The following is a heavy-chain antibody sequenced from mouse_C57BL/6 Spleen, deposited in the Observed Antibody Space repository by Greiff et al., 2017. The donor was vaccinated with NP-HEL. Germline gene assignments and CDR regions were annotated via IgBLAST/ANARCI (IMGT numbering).Heavy chain of an antibody. J-gene: IGHJ2*01. V-gene: IGHV1-15*01. CDR3: TSYYYGSSYYFDY. Sequence: VQLQQSGAELVRPGASVTLSCKASGYTFTDYEMHWVKQTPVHGLEWIGAIDPETGGTAYNQKFKGKAILTADKSSSTAYMELRSLTSEDSAVYYCTSYYYGSSYYFDYWGQGTTLTVSS. CDR1: GYTFTDYE. D-gene: IGHD1-1*01. CDR2: IDPETGGT.